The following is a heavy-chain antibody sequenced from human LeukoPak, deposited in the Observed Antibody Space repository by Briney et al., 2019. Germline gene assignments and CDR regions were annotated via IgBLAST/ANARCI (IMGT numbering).Heavy chain of an antibody. CDR1: GSTFTSYD. CDR3: ARVALAAAYGMDV. CDR2: MNPNSGNT. V-gene: IGHV1-8*01. Sequence: ASVKVSCNASGSTFTSYDINWVRQATGQELEWMGWMNPNSGNTGYAQKFQGRVTMTRNTSISTAYMELSSLRSEDTAAYYCARVALAAAYGMDVWGQGTTVTVS. J-gene: IGHJ6*02. D-gene: IGHD6-13*01.